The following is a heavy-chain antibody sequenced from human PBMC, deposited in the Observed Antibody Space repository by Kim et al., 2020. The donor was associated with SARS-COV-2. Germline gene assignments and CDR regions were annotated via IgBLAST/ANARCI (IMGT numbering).Heavy chain of an antibody. J-gene: IGHJ6*02. CDR2: ISSSSSYI. D-gene: IGHD3-10*01. V-gene: IGHV3-21*01. CDR3: ARDRRAPLWFGEGYDYYYGMDV. CDR1: GFTFSSYS. Sequence: GGSLRLSCAASGFTFSSYSMNWVRQAPGKGLEWVSSISSSSSYIYYADSVKGRFTISRDNAKNSLYLQMNSLRAEDTAVYYCARDRRAPLWFGEGYDYYYGMDVWGQGTTVTVSS.